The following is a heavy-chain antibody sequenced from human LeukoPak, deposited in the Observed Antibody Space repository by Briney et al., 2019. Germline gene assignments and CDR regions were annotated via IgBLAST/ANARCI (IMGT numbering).Heavy chain of an antibody. CDR1: GFTFSSYS. J-gene: IGHJ5*02. CDR2: ISSSSYI. D-gene: IGHD3-3*01. Sequence: GSLRLSCAASGFTFSSYSMNWVRQAPGKGLEWVSSISSSSYIYYADSVKGRFTISSDNAKNSLYLQMNRLRAEDTAVYYCARGSRFLEWLSHEVPNWFDPWGQRTRVTVSS. CDR3: ARGSRFLEWLSHEVPNWFDP. V-gene: IGHV3-21*01.